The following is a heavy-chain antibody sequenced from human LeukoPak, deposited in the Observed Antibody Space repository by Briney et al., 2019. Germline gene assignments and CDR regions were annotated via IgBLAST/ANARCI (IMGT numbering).Heavy chain of an antibody. CDR1: GGTFSSYT. Sequence: SVKVSCKASGGTFSSYTISWVRQAPGQGLEWMGRIIPILGIANYAQKFQGRVTITADESTSTAYMELSSLRSEDTAVYYCASTYYYDSSGYYRYDYWGQGTLVTVSS. CDR2: IIPILGIA. J-gene: IGHJ4*02. D-gene: IGHD3-22*01. CDR3: ASTYYYDSSGYYRYDY. V-gene: IGHV1-69*02.